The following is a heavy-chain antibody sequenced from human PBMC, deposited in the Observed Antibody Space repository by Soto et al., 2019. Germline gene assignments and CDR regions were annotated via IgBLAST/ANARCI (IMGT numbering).Heavy chain of an antibody. V-gene: IGHV1-18*01. CDR2: ISAYNGDK. Sequence: QVYLVQSGPEVKKPGASVKVSCKASGYTFINYGVSWVRQAPGQGLEWMGWISAYNGDKKYAQNVQGRVTLTTDTSTSTAYMEMRTRRSEDTAAYYCARDGPHIPAVGDVWGQGTTVTVSS. CDR3: ARDGPHIPAVGDV. J-gene: IGHJ6*02. D-gene: IGHD6-13*01. CDR1: GYTFINYG.